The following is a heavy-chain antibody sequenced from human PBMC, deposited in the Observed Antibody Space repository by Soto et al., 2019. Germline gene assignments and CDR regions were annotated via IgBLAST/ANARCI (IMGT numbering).Heavy chain of an antibody. J-gene: IGHJ4*02. CDR1: GYTFTRYG. CDR3: ASSIVGANLDY. CDR2: ISAYNGNT. V-gene: IGHV1-18*01. Sequence: ASVKVSCKASGYTFTRYGISWVRQAPGQGLEWMGWISAYNGNTNYAQKLQGRVTMTTDTSTSTAYMELRSLRSDDTAVYYCASSIVGANLDYWGQGTLVTVSS. D-gene: IGHD1-26*01.